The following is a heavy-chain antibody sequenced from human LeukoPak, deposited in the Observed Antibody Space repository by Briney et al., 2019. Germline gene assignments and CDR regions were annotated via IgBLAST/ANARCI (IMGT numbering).Heavy chain of an antibody. Sequence: GGSLRLSCAASGFTFSSYGMHWVRQAPGKGLEWVAVISYDGSNKYYADSVKGRFTISRDNSKNTLYLQMKSLRAKDTAVYYCRSLIAARQDAFDIWGQGTMVTVSS. D-gene: IGHD6-6*01. CDR1: GFTFSSYG. V-gene: IGHV3-30*03. J-gene: IGHJ3*02. CDR2: ISYDGSNK. CDR3: RSLIAARQDAFDI.